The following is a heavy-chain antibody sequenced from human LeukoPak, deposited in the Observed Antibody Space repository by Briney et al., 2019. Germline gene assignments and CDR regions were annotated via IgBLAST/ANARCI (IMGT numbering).Heavy chain of an antibody. Sequence: GGSLRLSCAASGFTFSSYWMSWVRQAPGKGLEWVANIKQDGSEKYYVDSVKGRFTISRDNSKNTLYLQMNSLRAEDTAVYYCAKGQQQLPAPFDYWGQGTLVTVSS. CDR1: GFTFSSYW. V-gene: IGHV3-7*03. CDR3: AKGQQQLPAPFDY. J-gene: IGHJ4*02. D-gene: IGHD6-13*01. CDR2: IKQDGSEK.